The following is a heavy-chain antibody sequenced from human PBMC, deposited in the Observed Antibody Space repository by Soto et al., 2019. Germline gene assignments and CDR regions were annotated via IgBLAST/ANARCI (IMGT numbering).Heavy chain of an antibody. CDR1: GFTFSIYA. CDR3: AKEVYCSSTSFYYYMDV. J-gene: IGHJ6*03. Sequence: EVQLLESGGGLVQPGGSLRLSCAASGFTFSIYAMKWVRQAPGTGLECVSAITGSGGSTYYADSVKGRFTISRHNSNNTLYPQMNILRAADTAVYYCAKEVYCSSTSFYYYMDVWRKGTTVTVYS. V-gene: IGHV3-23*01. CDR2: ITGSGGST. D-gene: IGHD2-2*01.